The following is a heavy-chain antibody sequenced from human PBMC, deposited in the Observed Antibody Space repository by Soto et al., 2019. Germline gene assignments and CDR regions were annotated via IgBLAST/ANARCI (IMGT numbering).Heavy chain of an antibody. CDR3: AHLSSTNRFSCDY. V-gene: IGHV2-5*01. Sequence: QITLKESGPTLVKPTQTLTLTCTFSGFSLSSSGVGVGWIRQPPGKALKWLAHVYWNDDKYYSTSLRSRLTLTKDTSKNLVVLTLTNMGPVDTGRYYCAHLSSTNRFSCDYWGQGSLVTVSS. J-gene: IGHJ4*02. CDR2: VYWNDDK. CDR1: GFSLSSSGVG. D-gene: IGHD3-3*02.